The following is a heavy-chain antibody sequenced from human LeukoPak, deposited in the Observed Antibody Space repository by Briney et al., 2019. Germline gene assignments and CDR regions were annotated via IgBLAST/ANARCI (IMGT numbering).Heavy chain of an antibody. CDR2: ITWNGGST. Sequence: PGGSLRLSCAASGFTLDDHGMNGVRQAPGKGLEWVSGITWNGGSTGYADSVKGRFTITRDNAKNSLYLQMNSLRAEDTALYYCARDRITMVRGVIISDWFDPWGQGTLVTVSS. D-gene: IGHD3-10*01. CDR1: GFTLDDHG. CDR3: ARDRITMVRGVIISDWFDP. J-gene: IGHJ5*02. V-gene: IGHV3-20*04.